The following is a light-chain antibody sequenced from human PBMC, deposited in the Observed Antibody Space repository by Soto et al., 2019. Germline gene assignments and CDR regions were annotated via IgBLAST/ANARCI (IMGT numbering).Light chain of an antibody. V-gene: IGKV3-15*01. CDR1: QSIRTN. CDR3: QQYCIWPSTWT. CDR2: GAS. Sequence: ETVLTQSPSTLSAYDGGTVTLSCRASQSIRTNVAWYQQSPGQAPRLLVYGASTRANGVPARFSGSGSGIEFTLTISSRHADDSAFYYCQQYCIWPSTWTFGPGTKVDIK. J-gene: IGKJ3*01.